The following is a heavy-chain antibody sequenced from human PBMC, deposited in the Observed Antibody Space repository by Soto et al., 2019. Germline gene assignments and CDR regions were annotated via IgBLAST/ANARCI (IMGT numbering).Heavy chain of an antibody. CDR2: TSNSGNSV. Sequence: QVQLVESGGDLVKPGGSLRLSCAASGFTFNDFFMTWIRQAPGRGPEWVASTSNSGNSVYYADSVKGRFTVSRDNAQNTLTLQMTDRRVDDTAVYYCARNTFNWFDPWGQGTLVTVSS. V-gene: IGHV3-11*01. J-gene: IGHJ5*02. CDR1: GFTFNDFF. CDR3: ARNTFNWFDP.